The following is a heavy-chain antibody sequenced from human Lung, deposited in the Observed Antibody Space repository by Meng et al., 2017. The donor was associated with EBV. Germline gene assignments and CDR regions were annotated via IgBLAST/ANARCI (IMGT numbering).Heavy chain of an antibody. CDR1: GYTFNNYG. D-gene: IGHD6-19*01. CDR3: GTLKYTSGFYGPAY. V-gene: IGHV7-4-1*02. CDR2: ISTNTGNP. Sequence: QVQLVQSGAEVKKPGASVKVYCRAYGYTFNNYGLNWVRQAPGQGLEWMGWISTNTGNPTYAQGFTGRFVFSVDTSVSTAYLQISSLKAEDTAVYYCGTLKYTSGFYGPAYWGQGALVTVSS. J-gene: IGHJ4*02.